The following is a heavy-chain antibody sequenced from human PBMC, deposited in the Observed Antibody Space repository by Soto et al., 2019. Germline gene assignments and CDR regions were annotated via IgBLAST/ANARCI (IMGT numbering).Heavy chain of an antibody. CDR2: ISYNGGNR. Sequence: QVQLVESGGGVVQPGRSLRLSCAASGFTFSNYAMHWVRQAPGKGLECVAVISYNGGNRFYRDYVKGRFTISRDNSKNTVHLQIDCVRYEDAAVYYCARGDREDTAVVIGVRPGEYGVDVWGQGTTVTVSS. CDR1: GFTFSNYA. V-gene: IGHV3-30*04. CDR3: ARGDREDTAVVIGVRPGEYGVDV. D-gene: IGHD2-15*01. J-gene: IGHJ6*02.